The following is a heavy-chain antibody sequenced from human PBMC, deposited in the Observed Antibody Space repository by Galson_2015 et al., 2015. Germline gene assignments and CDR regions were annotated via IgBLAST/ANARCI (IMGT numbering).Heavy chain of an antibody. CDR3: AKSGTGSYYYYYMDV. J-gene: IGHJ6*03. Sequence: SLRLSCAAAGFTLSNYAMSWVRQAPGKGLEWVSGISGSGGTTYYADSLKGRFTISRDNSKNTLYLQMNSLRAEDTAIYYCAKSGTGSYYYYYMDVWGTGITVTVSS. V-gene: IGHV3-23*01. CDR2: ISGSGGTT. CDR1: GFTLSNYA. D-gene: IGHD6-13*01.